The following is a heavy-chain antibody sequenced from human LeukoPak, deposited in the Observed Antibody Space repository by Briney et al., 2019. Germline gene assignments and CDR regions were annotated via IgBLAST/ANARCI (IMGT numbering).Heavy chain of an antibody. J-gene: IGHJ4*02. CDR2: IYYSGST. CDR1: GGSISSGGYY. D-gene: IGHD6-19*01. V-gene: IGHV4-31*03. CDR3: ARGLDKSSGPDY. Sequence: SETLSLTCTVSGGSISSGGYYWSWIRQHPGKGLEWIGYIYYSGSTYYNPSLKSRVTISVDTSKNQFSLKLSSVTAADTAVYYCARGLDKSSGPDYWGQGTLVTVSS.